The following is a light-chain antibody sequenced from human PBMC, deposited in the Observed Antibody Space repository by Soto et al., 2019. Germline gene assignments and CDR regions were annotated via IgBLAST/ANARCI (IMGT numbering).Light chain of an antibody. CDR3: FSVTTTITHV. J-gene: IGLJ1*01. CDR1: KKDIVVYDF. V-gene: IGLV2-8*01. CDR2: GVL. Sequence: LTQPPSASGSPGQSVTNPCPGTKKDIVVYDFVSWYQHHPVEAPGLVIYGVLQRSSGFCDRFSDSMSGNTASLTVSGLQAADEADYFCFSVTTTITHVFGTGTKVTVL.